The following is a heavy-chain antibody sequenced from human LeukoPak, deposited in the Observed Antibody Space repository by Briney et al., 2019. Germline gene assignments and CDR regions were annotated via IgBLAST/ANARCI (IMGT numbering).Heavy chain of an antibody. CDR2: ISSGGSTI. Sequence: PGGSLRLSCEGFGMTFSDYSMNWVRQAPGKGLEWISFISSGGSTIYYAGSVKGRFTISRDNARNTLSLKMNSLRGDDTALYYCAGVDGTFSHNFYMDVWGKGSTVTVSS. V-gene: IGHV3-48*04. CDR1: GMTFSDYS. J-gene: IGHJ6*03. CDR3: AGVDGTFSHNFYMDV. D-gene: IGHD5-24*01.